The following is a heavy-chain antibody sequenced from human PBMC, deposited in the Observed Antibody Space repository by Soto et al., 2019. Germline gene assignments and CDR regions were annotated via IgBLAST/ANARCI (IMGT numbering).Heavy chain of an antibody. CDR1: VNSVSSNSAA. Sequence: PPQTLSLTCAISVNSVSSNSAACNWIRQSPSRGPEWLGRTSYRSKWYNNYAGSVKSRITITPDTSKNQFSLQLNSVTPEDTAVYYCARDQRDYYYYGMDVWGQGTTVTVSS. J-gene: IGHJ6*02. D-gene: IGHD6-25*01. V-gene: IGHV6-1*01. CDR2: TSYRSKWYN. CDR3: ARDQRDYYYYGMDV.